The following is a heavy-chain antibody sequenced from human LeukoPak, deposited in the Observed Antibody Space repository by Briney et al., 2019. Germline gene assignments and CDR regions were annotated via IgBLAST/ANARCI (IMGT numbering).Heavy chain of an antibody. J-gene: IGHJ4*02. D-gene: IGHD1-1*01. V-gene: IGHV1-2*02. Sequence: ASVKVSCKASGYTFIGYYIHWLRQAPGQGLEWMGWINPNSGGTNYAQKFQGRVTMTRDTSTTTAYMDLSSLRSEDTAVYYCARDKSGTTQGDSDYWGQGTLVTVSS. CDR3: ARDKSGTTQGDSDY. CDR1: GYTFIGYY. CDR2: INPNSGGT.